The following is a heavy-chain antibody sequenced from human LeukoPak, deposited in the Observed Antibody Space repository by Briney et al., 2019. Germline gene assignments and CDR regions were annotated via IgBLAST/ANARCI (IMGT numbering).Heavy chain of an antibody. Sequence: GESLKISCKGSGYSFTSYWIGWVRQMPGKGLEWMGIIYPGDSDTIYSPSFQGQVTISADNSISTAYMQWSRLKASDTAMYYCATPLTMVRGVDTDYWGQGTLVTVSS. CDR2: IYPGDSDT. V-gene: IGHV5-51*01. CDR1: GYSFTSYW. CDR3: ATPLTMVRGVDTDY. D-gene: IGHD3-10*01. J-gene: IGHJ4*02.